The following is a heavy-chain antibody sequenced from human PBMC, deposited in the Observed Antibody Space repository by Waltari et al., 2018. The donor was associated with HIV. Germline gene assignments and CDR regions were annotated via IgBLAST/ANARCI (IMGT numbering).Heavy chain of an antibody. Sequence: EVQLVESGGGLVKPGGSLRLSCAASGFTFSSYSMNWVRQAPGKGLEWVSSISSRSSYIYYADSVKGRFTISRDNAKNSLYLQMNSLRAEDTAVYYCARDRCNDYSNECYYYGMDVWGQGTTVTVSS. D-gene: IGHD4-4*01. CDR3: ARDRCNDYSNECYYYGMDV. V-gene: IGHV3-21*01. CDR1: GFTFSSYS. J-gene: IGHJ6*02. CDR2: ISSRSSYI.